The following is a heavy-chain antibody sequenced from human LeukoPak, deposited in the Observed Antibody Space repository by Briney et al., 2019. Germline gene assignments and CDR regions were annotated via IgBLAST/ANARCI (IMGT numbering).Heavy chain of an antibody. Sequence: GGSLRPSCAASGFTFSSYAMHWVRQAPGKGLEWVAVISYDGSNKYYADSVKGRFTISRDNSKNTLYLQMNSLRAEDTAVYYCARDTYGDSSYWGQGALVTVSS. CDR1: GFTFSSYA. J-gene: IGHJ4*02. D-gene: IGHD4-17*01. CDR3: ARDTYGDSSY. V-gene: IGHV3-30-3*01. CDR2: ISYDGSNK.